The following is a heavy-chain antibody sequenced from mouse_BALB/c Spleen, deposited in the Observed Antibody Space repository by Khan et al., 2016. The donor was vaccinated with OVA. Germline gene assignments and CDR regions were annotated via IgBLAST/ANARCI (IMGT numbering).Heavy chain of an antibody. J-gene: IGHJ2*01. Sequence: EVELVESGPGLVKPSQSLSLTCTVTGYSITSGYGWNWIRQFPGNKLEWMGYISYSGSTNYNPSLKSRISITRDTSKNQFFLQLNSVTTEDTATYYCGRAARLKYWGQGTTLTVSS. D-gene: IGHD1-2*01. V-gene: IGHV3-2*02. CDR1: GYSITSGYG. CDR3: GRAARLKY. CDR2: ISYSGST.